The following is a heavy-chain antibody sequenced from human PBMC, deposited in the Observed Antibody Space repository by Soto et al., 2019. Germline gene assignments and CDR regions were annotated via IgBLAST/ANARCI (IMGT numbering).Heavy chain of an antibody. V-gene: IGHV4-34*01. CDR3: ASDRAPGIAVAAPVRGAFDI. CDR2: INHSGST. D-gene: IGHD6-19*01. CDR1: GGSFNGYY. Sequence: KPSETLSLTCAVYGGSFNGYYWSWIRQPPGKGLEWIGEINHSGSTNYNPSLKSRVTISVDTSKNQFSLKLSSVTAADTAVYYCASDRAPGIAVAAPVRGAFDIWGQGTMVTVSS. J-gene: IGHJ3*02.